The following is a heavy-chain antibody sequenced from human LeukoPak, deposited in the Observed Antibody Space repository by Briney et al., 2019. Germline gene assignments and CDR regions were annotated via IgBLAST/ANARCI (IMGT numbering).Heavy chain of an antibody. CDR2: ISGSGGST. D-gene: IGHD4-17*01. CDR3: AKPPYGDPLDYMDV. V-gene: IGHV3-23*01. CDR1: GFTFSSYG. J-gene: IGHJ6*03. Sequence: TGGSLRFSCAASGFTFSSYGMSWVRQAPGKGLEWVSAISGSGGSTYYADSVKGRFTISRDNSKNTLYLQMNSLRAEDTAVYYCAKPPYGDPLDYMDVWGKGTTVTISS.